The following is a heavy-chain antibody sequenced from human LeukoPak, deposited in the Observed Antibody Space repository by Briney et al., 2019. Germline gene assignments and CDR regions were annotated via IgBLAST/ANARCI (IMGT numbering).Heavy chain of an antibody. Sequence: SETLSLTCTVSGGSISSGDYYWSWIRQPPGKGLEWIGYIYYSGSTYYNPSLKSRVTISVDTSKNQFSLKLSSVTAADTAVYYCARASVWFGILNYYGMDVWGQGTTVTVSS. CDR2: IYYSGST. D-gene: IGHD3-10*01. J-gene: IGHJ6*02. V-gene: IGHV4-30-4*01. CDR3: ARASVWFGILNYYGMDV. CDR1: GGSISSGDYY.